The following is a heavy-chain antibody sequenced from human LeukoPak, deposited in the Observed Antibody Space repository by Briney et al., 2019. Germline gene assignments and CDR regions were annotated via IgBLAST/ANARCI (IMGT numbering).Heavy chain of an antibody. CDR2: INPNSGGT. CDR1: GYTFTGYY. Sequence: ASVKVSCKASGYTFTGYYMHWVRQAPGQGLEWMGQINPNSGGTNYAQKFQGRVTMTRDTSISTAYMELSRLRSDDTAVYYCARDYGDRDNYFDYWGQGTLVTVSS. V-gene: IGHV1-2*06. D-gene: IGHD4-17*01. CDR3: ARDYGDRDNYFDY. J-gene: IGHJ4*02.